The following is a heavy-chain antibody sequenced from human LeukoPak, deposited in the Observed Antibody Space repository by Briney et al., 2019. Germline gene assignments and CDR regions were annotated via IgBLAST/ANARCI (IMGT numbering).Heavy chain of an antibody. J-gene: IGHJ4*02. CDR3: ARDLTYYGSGSYLDY. D-gene: IGHD3-10*01. V-gene: IGHV1-2*02. CDR1: GYTFTGYY. CDR2: INPNSGGT. Sequence: ASVKVSCKASGYTFTGYYMHWVRQAPRQGLEWMGWINPNSGGTNYAQKFQGRVTMTRDTSISTAYMELSRPRSDDTAVYYCARDLTYYGSGSYLDYWGQGTLVTVSS.